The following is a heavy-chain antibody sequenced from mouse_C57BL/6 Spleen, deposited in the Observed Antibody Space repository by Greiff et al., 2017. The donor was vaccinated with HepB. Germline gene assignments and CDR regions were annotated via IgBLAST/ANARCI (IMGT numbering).Heavy chain of an antibody. D-gene: IGHD1-1*01. J-gene: IGHJ1*03. Sequence: VQLQQPGAELVMPGASVKLSCKASGYTFTSYWMHWVKQRPGQGLEWIGEIDPSDSYTNYNQKLKGKSTLTVDKSSSTAYMQLSSLTSEDSAVYYCARHGITTVVATRGYFDVWGTGTTVTVSS. CDR2: IDPSDSYT. CDR1: GYTFTSYW. CDR3: ARHGITTVVATRGYFDV. V-gene: IGHV1-69*01.